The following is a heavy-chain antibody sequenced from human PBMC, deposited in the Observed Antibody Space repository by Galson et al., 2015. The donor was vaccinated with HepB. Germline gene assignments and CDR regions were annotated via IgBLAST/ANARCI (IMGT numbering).Heavy chain of an antibody. D-gene: IGHD2-8*02. Sequence: SLRLSCAASGFTFNSYAMSWVRLAPGKGLEWVSSISSSGGSTYYADSVKGRFTISRDNSKNTLCLQMNSLRDADTAVYYCAKSRSYCTGGSCSSMDVWGQGTTVTVSS. CDR3: AKSRSYCTGGSCSSMDV. CDR2: ISSSGGST. CDR1: GFTFNSYA. V-gene: IGHV3-23*01. J-gene: IGHJ6*02.